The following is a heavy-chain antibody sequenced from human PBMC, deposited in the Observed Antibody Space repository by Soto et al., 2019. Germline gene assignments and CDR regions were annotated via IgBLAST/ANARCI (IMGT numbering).Heavy chain of an antibody. CDR3: ASGALGGRQQLVRYAFHF. CDR2: VAPNFDLS. D-gene: IGHD6-13*01. CDR1: GGTFDSYS. V-gene: IGHV1-69*02. J-gene: IGHJ3*01. Sequence: QVQLVQSGAEVKKPGSSLRVSCRASGGTFDSYSISWVRQAPGQGLEWLGKVAPNFDLSRYAPQFQGRVTITADKSTSIACMDLTGLTSKDTAVYHCASGALGGRQQLVRYAFHFWGQGTKVTVSS.